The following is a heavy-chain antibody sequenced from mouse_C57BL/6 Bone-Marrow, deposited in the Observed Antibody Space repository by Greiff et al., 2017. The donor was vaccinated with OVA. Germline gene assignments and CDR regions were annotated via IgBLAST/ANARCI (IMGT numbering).Heavy chain of an antibody. CDR1: GFTFSDYY. J-gene: IGHJ2*01. V-gene: IGHV5-12*01. Sequence: DVQLVESGGGLVQPGGSLKLSCAASGFTFSDYYMYWVRQTPEKRLEWVAYISNGGGSTYYPDTVKGRFTISRDNAKNTLYLQMSRLKSEDTAMYYCARHGYFDYWGQGTTLTVSS. CDR3: ARHGYFDY. CDR2: ISNGGGST.